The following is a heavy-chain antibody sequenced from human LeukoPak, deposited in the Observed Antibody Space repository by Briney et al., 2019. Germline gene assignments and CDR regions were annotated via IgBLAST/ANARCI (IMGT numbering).Heavy chain of an antibody. CDR1: GFTFDDYA. CDR3: AKGTDTALVLYYFDY. D-gene: IGHD5-18*01. V-gene: IGHV3-9*03. CDR2: ISWSSGSI. J-gene: IGHJ4*02. Sequence: GRSLRLSCAASGFTFDDYAMHWVRHAPGKGLEWVSGISWSSGSIVYAGFVKGRFTISRDSAKTSLYLQMNRLSPEDMALYYCAKGTDTALVLYYFDYRGQGTLVTVSS.